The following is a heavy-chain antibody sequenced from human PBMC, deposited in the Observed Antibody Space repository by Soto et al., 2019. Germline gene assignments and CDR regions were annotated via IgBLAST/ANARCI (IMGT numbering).Heavy chain of an antibody. D-gene: IGHD6-19*01. CDR1: GGSFSGYS. CDR2: INHSGST. CDR3: ARGLKYIGGRKCYAFDI. V-gene: IGHV4-34*01. J-gene: IGHJ3*02. Sequence: PSETLSLTCAVYGGSFSGYSWSWIRQPPGEGLEWIGEINHSGSTNYNPSLKSRVTTSVDTSKNPFSLKLSCVTAADTAVYYCARGLKYIGGRKCYAFDIWGQGTMVTVS.